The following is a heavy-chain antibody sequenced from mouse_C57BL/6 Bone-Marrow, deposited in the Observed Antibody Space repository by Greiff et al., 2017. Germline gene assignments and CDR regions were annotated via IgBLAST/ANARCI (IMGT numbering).Heavy chain of an antibody. J-gene: IGHJ3*01. CDR2: ISDGGSYT. Sequence: EVMLVESGGGLVKPGGSLKLSCAASGFTFSSYAMSWVRQTPEKRLEWVATISDGGSYTYSPDNVKGRFTISRDNAKNNLYLQMSHLKSEDTAMYYCARALFYYDYDEWFAYWGQGTLVTVSA. CDR1: GFTFSSYA. D-gene: IGHD2-4*01. V-gene: IGHV5-4*03. CDR3: ARALFYYDYDEWFAY.